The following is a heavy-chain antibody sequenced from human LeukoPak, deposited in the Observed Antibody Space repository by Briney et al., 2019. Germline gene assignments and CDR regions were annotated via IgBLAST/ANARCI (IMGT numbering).Heavy chain of an antibody. Sequence: SETLSLTCTVSGASINSGGYYWSWIRQHPGKGLEWVGYIFYSANTYYNPSLKSRVTISVDTSKNQFSLKLSSVTAADTAVYYCARGRGYGDYCDYWGQGTLVTVSS. CDR1: GASINSGGYY. J-gene: IGHJ4*02. CDR3: ARGRGYGDYCDY. D-gene: IGHD4-17*01. CDR2: IFYSANT. V-gene: IGHV4-31*03.